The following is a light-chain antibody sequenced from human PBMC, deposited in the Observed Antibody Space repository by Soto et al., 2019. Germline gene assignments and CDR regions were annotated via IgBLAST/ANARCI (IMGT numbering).Light chain of an antibody. CDR2: RVT. Sequence: QSALTQPPSASGSPGQRVTISCTGTSSDVGAYDYVSWFQQHPGKAPKLIIYRVTKRPSGVPDRFSGSKSGNTASLTVSGVQAEDEADYLCNSYVVSDNLVFGGGTKLTVL. CDR3: NSYVVSDNLV. CDR1: SSDVGAYDY. V-gene: IGLV2-8*01. J-gene: IGLJ3*02.